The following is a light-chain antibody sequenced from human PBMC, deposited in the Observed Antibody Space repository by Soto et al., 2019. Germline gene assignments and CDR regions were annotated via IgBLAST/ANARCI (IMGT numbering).Light chain of an antibody. CDR1: QGIRNA. Sequence: AIQMTQSPSSLSPSVGDRVNITCRASQGIRNALGWYQQKPGKAPELLIFAASALQSGVPSRFSGSGSGTDYTLTISSLQPEDFATYYCLQDYNYPWTFGQGTKVEI. CDR3: LQDYNYPWT. CDR2: AAS. J-gene: IGKJ1*01. V-gene: IGKV1-6*01.